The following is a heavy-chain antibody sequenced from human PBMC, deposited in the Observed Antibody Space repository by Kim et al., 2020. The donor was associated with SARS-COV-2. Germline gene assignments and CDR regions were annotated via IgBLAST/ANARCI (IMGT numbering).Heavy chain of an antibody. CDR3: ARGYYFDY. CDR2: FGTA. J-gene: IGHJ4*02. Sequence: FGTANYAQTFQGRVTITADESTSTAYMELSSLRSEDTAVYYCARGYYFDYWGQGTLVTVSS. V-gene: IGHV1-69*01.